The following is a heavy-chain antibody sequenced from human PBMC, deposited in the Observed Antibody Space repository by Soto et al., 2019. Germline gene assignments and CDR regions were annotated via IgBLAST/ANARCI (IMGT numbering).Heavy chain of an antibody. Sequence: QVQLVQSGAEVKKPGALVKVSCKASGYTFTDYGLSWVRQAPGQGLEWMGWINPYNGHTNYARNLQDRVTMTTDTSTTTAYLELRSLGSDDTAMYYCARGFCATTTCSDVDYWGQGTLVTVSS. CDR1: GYTFTDYG. V-gene: IGHV1-18*01. J-gene: IGHJ4*02. D-gene: IGHD1-26*01. CDR3: ARGFCATTTCSDVDY. CDR2: INPYNGHT.